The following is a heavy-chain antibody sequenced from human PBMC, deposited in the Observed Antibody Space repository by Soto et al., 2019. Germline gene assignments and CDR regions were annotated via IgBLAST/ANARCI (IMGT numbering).Heavy chain of an antibody. D-gene: IGHD6-19*01. V-gene: IGHV3-23*01. CDR1: GFTFSSYA. CDR2: ISGGGGNT. J-gene: IGHJ5*02. Sequence: PGGSLRLSCAASGFTFSSYAMSWVRQTPGKGLEWVSGISGGGGNTYYADSVTGRFTISRDNSRNTLYLQMNSLRAAGTAIYYCAKDRGAGGRFSGIAVAGIPSWGQGTLVTVSS. CDR3: AKDRGAGGRFSGIAVAGIPS.